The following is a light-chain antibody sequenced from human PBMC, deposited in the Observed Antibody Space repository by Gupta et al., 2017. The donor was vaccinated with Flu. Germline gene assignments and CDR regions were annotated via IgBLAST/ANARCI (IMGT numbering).Light chain of an antibody. V-gene: IGLV1-44*01. CDR1: SSNIGSNN. CDR2: GNS. J-gene: IGLJ1*01. Sequence: VTISCSGSSSNIGSNNVNWYLQVPGTAPKLLIYGNSERPSGVPARFSGSKSGTSASLAISGLQSEDEADYYCAAWDDSLTGHYVFGSGTTVTVL. CDR3: AAWDDSLTGHYV.